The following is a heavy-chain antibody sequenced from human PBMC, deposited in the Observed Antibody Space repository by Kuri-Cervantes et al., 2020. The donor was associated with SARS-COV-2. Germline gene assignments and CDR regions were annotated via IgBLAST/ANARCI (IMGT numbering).Heavy chain of an antibody. Sequence: AAVKVSCKASGDTFIGYYMHWVRQAPGQGLEWMGWINPKSGASSYAQKFQGRVTMTRATYINTVYMELSTLRSDDTAVYFCVKDVVSTFCAWGNCYISSYMDVWGRGTTVTVSS. V-gene: IGHV1-2*02. CDR2: INPKSGAS. CDR1: GDTFIGYY. D-gene: IGHD2-2*02. J-gene: IGHJ6*03. CDR3: VKDVVSTFCAWGNCYISSYMDV.